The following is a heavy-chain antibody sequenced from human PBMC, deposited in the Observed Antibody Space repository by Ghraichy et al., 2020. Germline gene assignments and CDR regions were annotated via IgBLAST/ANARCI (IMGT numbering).Heavy chain of an antibody. CDR2: IKQDGSEK. Sequence: GGSLRLSCAASGFTFSSYWMSWVRQAPGKGLEWVANIKQDGSEKYYVDSVKGRFTISRDNAKNSLYLQMNSLRAEDTAVYYCARDCPKTVGYYYGMDVWGQGTTVTVSS. CDR1: GFTFSSYW. D-gene: IGHD2-15*01. J-gene: IGHJ6*02. V-gene: IGHV3-7*01. CDR3: ARDCPKTVGYYYGMDV.